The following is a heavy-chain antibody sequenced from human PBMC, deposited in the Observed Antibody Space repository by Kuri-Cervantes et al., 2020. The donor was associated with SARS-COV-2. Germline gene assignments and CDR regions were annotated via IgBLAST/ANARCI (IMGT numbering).Heavy chain of an antibody. CDR2: INHSGST. V-gene: IGHV4-34*01. Sequence: SETLSLTCAVYGGSFSAYYWSWVRQPPGKGLEWIGGINHSGSTNYNPSIKSGVVISVYTSKQQLSLKLRTVTAAHTAVYYCAGSSGRYTYYYYGVDVGGQGTTVTVSS. D-gene: IGHD6-19*01. CDR3: AGSSGRYTYYYYGVDV. J-gene: IGHJ6*02. CDR1: GGSFSAYY.